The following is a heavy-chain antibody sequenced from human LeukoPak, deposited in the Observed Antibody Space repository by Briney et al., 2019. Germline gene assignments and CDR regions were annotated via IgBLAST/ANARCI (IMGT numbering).Heavy chain of an antibody. D-gene: IGHD3-9*01. J-gene: IGHJ5*02. V-gene: IGHV4-59*01. CDR3: ARGDYDTLTGYWNWFDP. CDR2: IYYSGTT. CDR1: GGSISSYY. Sequence: SETLSLTCTVSGGSISSYYWSWIRQSPGKGLEWIGYIYYSGTTKYNPSLTSRVTISVDTSKNQFSLKLNSVTAADTAVYFCARGDYDTLTGYWNWFDPWGQGTLVTVSS.